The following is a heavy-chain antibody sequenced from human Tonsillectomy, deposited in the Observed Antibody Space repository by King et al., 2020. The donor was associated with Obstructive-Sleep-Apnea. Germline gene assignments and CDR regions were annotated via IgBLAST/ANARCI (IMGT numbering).Heavy chain of an antibody. J-gene: IGHJ3*02. CDR2: IYPGDSDT. D-gene: IGHD3-22*01. V-gene: IGHV5-51*01. CDR3: ARPDSSGYLDAFDI. CDR1: GYNFPRYW. Sequence: QLVQSGAEVKKPGESLKISCKGSGYNFPRYWIGWVRQMPGRGLEWMGIIYPGDSDTRYSPSFQGQVTISADKSICTAYLQWSSLKASDTAIYYCARPDSSGYLDAFDIWGQGTMVTVSS.